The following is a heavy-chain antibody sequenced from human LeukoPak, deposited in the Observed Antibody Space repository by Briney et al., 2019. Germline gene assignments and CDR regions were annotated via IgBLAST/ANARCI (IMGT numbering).Heavy chain of an antibody. CDR3: ARDVDERNFDY. CDR2: ISAYNGNT. Sequence: ASVKVSCKASGGTFTSYGIGWVRQAPGQGLEWMGWISAYNGNTNYAQKLQGRVTMTTDTSTSTAYMELRSLRSDDTAVYYCARDVDERNFDYWGQGTLATVSS. CDR1: GGTFTSYG. J-gene: IGHJ4*02. V-gene: IGHV1-18*01. D-gene: IGHD2-21*01.